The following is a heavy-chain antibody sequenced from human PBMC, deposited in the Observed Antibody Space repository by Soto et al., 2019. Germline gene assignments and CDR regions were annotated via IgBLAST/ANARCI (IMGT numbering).Heavy chain of an antibody. D-gene: IGHD2-8*01. V-gene: IGHV4-39*01. Sequence: ASETLSLTCTVSGGSISSSGYYWGWIRQPPGKGLEWIGSIYYSGSTYYNPSLKSRVTISVDTSKNQFSLKLSSVTAADTAVYYCASPSYCTNGVCYHFDYWGQGTLVTVSS. J-gene: IGHJ4*02. CDR2: IYYSGST. CDR1: GGSISSSGYY. CDR3: ASPSYCTNGVCYHFDY.